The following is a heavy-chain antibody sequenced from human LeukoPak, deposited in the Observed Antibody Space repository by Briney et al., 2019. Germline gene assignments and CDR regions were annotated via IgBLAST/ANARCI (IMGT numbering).Heavy chain of an antibody. CDR2: IYYSGST. J-gene: IGHJ5*02. D-gene: IGHD1-26*01. CDR1: GGSISSSGYY. V-gene: IGHV4-39*01. Sequence: TSETLSLTCTVSGGSISSSGYYCGWIRQPPGKGLEWIASIYYSGSTYYNPSLKSRVTISVDTSKNQLSLKLSSLTAADTAVYYCARHEYSGSYYGLSWFDPWGQGTLVTVSS. CDR3: ARHEYSGSYYGLSWFDP.